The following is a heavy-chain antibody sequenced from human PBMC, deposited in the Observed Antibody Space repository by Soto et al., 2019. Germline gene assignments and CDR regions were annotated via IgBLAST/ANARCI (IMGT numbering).Heavy chain of an antibody. Sequence: GGSLRLSCAASGLTFSRYDMHWVRQAPGKGLEWVTAISYDGSNKYYGDSVKGRFTISRDNSKNTLYLQINSLRAEDTAVYYCAKGYYSGIYSDFDYWGPGTMVTVYS. V-gene: IGHV3-30*18. D-gene: IGHD1-26*01. CDR3: AKGYYSGIYSDFDY. CDR1: GLTFSRYD. CDR2: ISYDGSNK. J-gene: IGHJ4*02.